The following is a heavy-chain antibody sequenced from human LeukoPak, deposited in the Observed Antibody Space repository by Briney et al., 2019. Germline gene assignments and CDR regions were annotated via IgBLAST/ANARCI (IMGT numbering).Heavy chain of an antibody. V-gene: IGHV3-23*01. Sequence: PGGSLRLSCAASGFTFSTYGMSWVRQAPGKGLEWVSAVSSTGGTTYYADSVKGLFTISRDNSKNTLFLQINSLRAEDTAVYYCAKNGDRGAFCSGGTCYPYYYYYMDVWGKGTTVTISS. CDR3: AKNGDRGAFCSGGTCYPYYYYYMDV. D-gene: IGHD2-15*01. CDR1: GFTFSTYG. CDR2: VSSTGGTT. J-gene: IGHJ6*03.